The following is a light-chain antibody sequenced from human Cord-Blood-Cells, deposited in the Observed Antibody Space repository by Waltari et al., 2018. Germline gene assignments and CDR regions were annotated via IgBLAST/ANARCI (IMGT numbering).Light chain of an antibody. CDR3: SSYTSSSTWV. V-gene: IGLV2-14*03. Sequence: QSALTQPASVSGSTGQSITISCTGTSSDVGGFNYVSCYQQHPGKAPKPMIYDVSNRPSGVSNRFSGSKSGNTASLTISGLQAEDEAYYYCSSYTSSSTWVFGGGTKLTVL. J-gene: IGLJ3*02. CDR2: DVS. CDR1: SSDVGGFNY.